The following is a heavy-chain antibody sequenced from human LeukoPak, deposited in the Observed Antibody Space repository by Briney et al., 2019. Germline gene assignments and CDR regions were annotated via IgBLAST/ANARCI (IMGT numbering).Heavy chain of an antibody. Sequence: PGGSPRLSCAASGLTFSTYAMSWVRQAPGKGLEWVSVISGSGGSTYYADSVKGRFTISRDNSKNTPYLQMNSLRAEDTAVYYCAKTDSSGYYPTYYFDYWGQGTLVTVSS. CDR3: AKTDSSGYYPTYYFDY. D-gene: IGHD3-22*01. J-gene: IGHJ4*02. CDR1: GLTFSTYA. CDR2: ISGSGGST. V-gene: IGHV3-23*01.